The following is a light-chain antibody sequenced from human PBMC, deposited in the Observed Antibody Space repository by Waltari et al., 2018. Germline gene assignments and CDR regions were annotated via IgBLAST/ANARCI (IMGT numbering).Light chain of an antibody. Sequence: EIVSTQSPATLSLSPRDRATLSCSASQSVSSYLAWYQQKPGQAPRLLIYDASNRATGIPARFSGSGSGTDFTLTISSLEPEDFAVYYCQQRSNWPRYTFGQGTKLEIK. V-gene: IGKV3-11*01. CDR3: QQRSNWPRYT. CDR2: DAS. CDR1: QSVSSY. J-gene: IGKJ2*01.